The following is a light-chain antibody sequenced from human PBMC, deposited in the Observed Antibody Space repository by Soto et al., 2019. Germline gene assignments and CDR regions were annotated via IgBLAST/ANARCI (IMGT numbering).Light chain of an antibody. Sequence: QSVLTQPPSMSGTPGQRVTISCSGSSSNIGSNTVNWYQQLPGTAPKLLIYSSDQRPSGVPDRVSGSKSGTSASLAISGLQPEDEADYYCVASHDSRNGWVFGGGTKLTVL. CDR1: SSNIGSNT. V-gene: IGLV1-44*01. CDR2: SSD. CDR3: VASHDSRNGWV. J-gene: IGLJ3*02.